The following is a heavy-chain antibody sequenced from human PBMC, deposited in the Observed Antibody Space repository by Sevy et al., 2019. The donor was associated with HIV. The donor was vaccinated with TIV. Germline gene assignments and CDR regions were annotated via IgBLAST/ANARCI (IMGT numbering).Heavy chain of an antibody. CDR2: IKRDGSEK. D-gene: IGHD2-2*01. CDR3: ARDCSSATCLWGLDV. Sequence: GVSLRLSCAASGFTFSNYWMSWVRQAPGKGLEWVANIKRDGSEKYYVASVKGRFTISRDNAKTSLYLQMNSLRAEDTAVYYCARDCSSATCLWGLDVWGQGTTVIVSS. V-gene: IGHV3-7*03. CDR1: GFTFSNYW. J-gene: IGHJ6*02.